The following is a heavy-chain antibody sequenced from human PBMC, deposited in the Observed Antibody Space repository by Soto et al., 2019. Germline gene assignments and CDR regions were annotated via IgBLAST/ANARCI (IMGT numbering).Heavy chain of an antibody. V-gene: IGHV4-59*01. CDR1: GGSISSYY. J-gene: IGHJ6*02. CDR3: ARDYASGKYYYGMDV. Sequence: PSETLSLTCTVSGGSISSYYWSWIRQPPGKGLEWIGYIYYSGSTNYNPSLKSRVTISVDTSKNQFSLKLSSVTAADTAVYYCARDYASGKYYYGMDVWGQGTTVTVSS. CDR2: IYYSGST. D-gene: IGHD3-10*01.